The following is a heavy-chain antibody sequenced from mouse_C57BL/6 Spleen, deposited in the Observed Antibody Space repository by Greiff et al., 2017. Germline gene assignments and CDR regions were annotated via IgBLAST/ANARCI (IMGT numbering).Heavy chain of an antibody. CDR3: APYGNYDPWFAY. V-gene: IGHV1-82*01. Sequence: LVKPGASVKISCKASGYAFSSSWMNWVKQRPGKGLEWIGRIYPGDGDTNYNGKFKGKATLTADKSSSTAYMQLSSLTSEDSAVYFCAPYGNYDPWFAYWGQGTLVTVSA. J-gene: IGHJ3*01. CDR1: GYAFSSSW. D-gene: IGHD2-1*01. CDR2: IYPGDGDT.